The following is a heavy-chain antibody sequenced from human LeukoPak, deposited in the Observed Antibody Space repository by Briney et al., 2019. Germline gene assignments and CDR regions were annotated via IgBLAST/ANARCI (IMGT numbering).Heavy chain of an antibody. Sequence: ASVKVSCKASGYTFTSYYMHWVRQAPGQGLEWMGIINPSGGSTSYAQKFQGRVTMTRDTSTTTIYMELSSLRSEDTAVYYCAGDGPEVTTSFDWFDPWGQGTLVTVSS. CDR3: AGDGPEVTTSFDWFDP. CDR1: GYTFTSYY. CDR2: INPSGGST. V-gene: IGHV1-46*01. J-gene: IGHJ5*02. D-gene: IGHD4-11*01.